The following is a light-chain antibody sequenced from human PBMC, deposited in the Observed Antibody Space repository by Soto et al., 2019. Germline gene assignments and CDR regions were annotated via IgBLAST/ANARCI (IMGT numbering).Light chain of an antibody. CDR3: SSYTSSL. CDR2: DVT. V-gene: IGLV2-14*01. J-gene: IGLJ2*01. CDR1: SSDVGGYNY. Sequence: QSALTQPASVSGSPGQSITISCTGTSSDVGGYNYVSWYQQHPGKAPKLMIYDVTNWPSGVSNRFSGSKSGNTASLTISGLQAEDEADYYCSSYTSSLFGGGTKVTVL.